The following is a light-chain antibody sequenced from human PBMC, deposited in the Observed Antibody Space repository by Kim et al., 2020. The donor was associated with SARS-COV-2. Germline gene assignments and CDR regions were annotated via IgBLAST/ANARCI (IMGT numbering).Light chain of an antibody. Sequence: SPGSGASLSGRASQSIISTYLAWFQQKPGQAPRLLMYGASYRATDIPDRFSGSASGTVFTLTISRLEPDDSAVYYCHYYGTSFLTFGGGTKVDIK. V-gene: IGKV3-20*01. CDR1: QSIISTY. J-gene: IGKJ4*01. CDR3: HYYGTSFLT. CDR2: GAS.